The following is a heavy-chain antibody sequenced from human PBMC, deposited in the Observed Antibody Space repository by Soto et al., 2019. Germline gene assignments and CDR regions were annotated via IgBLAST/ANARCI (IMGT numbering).Heavy chain of an antibody. Sequence: EVQLVQSGAEVKKPGESLRISCKGSGYSFTSYWINWVRQMPGKGLEWMGTIDPSDSYINYSPSFQGHVTISADKSISTAYLQWSSLKASDTAMYYCARHLVHASTRPYFDYWGQGTLVTVSS. V-gene: IGHV5-10-1*03. CDR2: IDPSDSYI. D-gene: IGHD3-16*02. J-gene: IGHJ4*02. CDR1: GYSFTSYW. CDR3: ARHLVHASTRPYFDY.